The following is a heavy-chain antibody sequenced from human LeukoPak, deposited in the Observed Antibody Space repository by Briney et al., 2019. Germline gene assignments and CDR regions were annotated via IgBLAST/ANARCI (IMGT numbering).Heavy chain of an antibody. D-gene: IGHD5-12*01. CDR1: GFTFSSYS. CDR2: ISSGSKYI. J-gene: IGHJ4*02. CDR3: TTKVIRGNSGDDYDD. Sequence: PGGSLRLSCAASGFTFSSYSMNWVRQAPGKGLEWVSSISSGSKYIYNADSVKGRFTISRDDSKSTLYLQMNSLRAEDTAVYYCTTKVIRGNSGDDYDDWGQGTLVTVSS. V-gene: IGHV3-21*04.